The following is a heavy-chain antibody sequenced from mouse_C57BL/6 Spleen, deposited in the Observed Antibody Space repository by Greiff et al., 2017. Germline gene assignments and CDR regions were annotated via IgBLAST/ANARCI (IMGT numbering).Heavy chain of an antibody. CDR3: TITTVVAEDH. CDR2: IDPETGGT. J-gene: IGHJ2*01. CDR1: GYTFTDYE. V-gene: IGHV1-15*01. Sequence: QVQLQQSGAELVRPGASVTLSCKASGYTFTDYEMHWVKQTPVHGLEWIGAIDPETGGTAYNQKFKGKAILTADKSSSTAYMELRRLTSEDSAVYYCTITTVVAEDHWGQGTTLTVSS. D-gene: IGHD1-1*01.